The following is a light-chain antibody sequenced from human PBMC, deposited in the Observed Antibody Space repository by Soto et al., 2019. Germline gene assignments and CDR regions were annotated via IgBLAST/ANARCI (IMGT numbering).Light chain of an antibody. CDR2: DAS. J-gene: IGKJ1*01. CDR3: QQFRDRPRT. CDR1: QDISNY. V-gene: IGKV1-33*01. Sequence: QMTQSPSSLSASVGDRVTITCQASQDISNYLHWYQHKPGKAPKLLIYDASNLETGVPSRFSGSGYGTDFSFTISSLQPADISTYYCQQFRDRPRTFGQGTKVEIK.